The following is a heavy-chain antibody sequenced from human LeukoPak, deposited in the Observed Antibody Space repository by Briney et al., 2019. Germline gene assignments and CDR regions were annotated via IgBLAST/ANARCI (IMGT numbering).Heavy chain of an antibody. Sequence: GGSLRLSCAASGFTFSSYAMSWVRQAPGKGLEWVSTSGGSGGVRYYADSVKGRFTISRDNSKSTLNLQMNSLRAEDTAVYYCAKDRLDSAYYYSHYFDYWGQGTLVTVSS. V-gene: IGHV3-23*01. J-gene: IGHJ4*02. CDR3: AKDRLDSAYYYSHYFDY. D-gene: IGHD3-22*01. CDR1: GFTFSSYA. CDR2: SGGSGGVR.